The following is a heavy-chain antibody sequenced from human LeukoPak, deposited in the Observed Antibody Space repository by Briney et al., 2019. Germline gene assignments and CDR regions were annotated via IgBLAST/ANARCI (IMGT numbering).Heavy chain of an antibody. CDR1: GFTFSSYE. D-gene: IGHD2-2*02. V-gene: IGHV3-21*01. CDR3: ARSRYCSSTSCYRRDWFDP. Sequence: GGSLRLSCAASGFTFSSYEMNWVRQAPGKGLEWVSSISSSSSYIYYADSVKGRFTISRDNAKNSLYLQMNSLRAEDTAVYYCARSRYCSSTSCYRRDWFDPWGQGTLVTVSS. J-gene: IGHJ5*02. CDR2: ISSSSSYI.